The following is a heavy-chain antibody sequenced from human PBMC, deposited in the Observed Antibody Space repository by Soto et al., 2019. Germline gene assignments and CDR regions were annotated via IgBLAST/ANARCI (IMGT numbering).Heavy chain of an antibody. CDR3: ARDIPQWLRYYYYYGMDV. CDR1: GFTFSSYG. Sequence: GGSRRLSCAASGFTFSSYGMHWVRQAPGKGLEWVAVIWYDGSNKYYAGSVKGRFTISRDNSKNTLYLQMNSLRAEDTAVYYCARDIPQWLRYYYYYGMDVWGQGTTVTVSS. CDR2: IWYDGSNK. J-gene: IGHJ6*02. V-gene: IGHV3-33*01. D-gene: IGHD6-19*01.